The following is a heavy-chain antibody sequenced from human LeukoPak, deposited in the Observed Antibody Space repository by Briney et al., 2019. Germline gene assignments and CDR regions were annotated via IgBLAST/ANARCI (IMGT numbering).Heavy chain of an antibody. Sequence: SETLSVTCAVYGGSFSGYYWSWIRQPPGNGLEWIGEINHSGSTNYNPSLKSRVTISVDTSKNQFSLKLSSVTAADTAVYYCARYYDSSGYYYDYWGQGTLVTVSS. CDR3: ARYYDSSGYYYDY. CDR1: GGSFSGYY. J-gene: IGHJ4*02. CDR2: INHSGST. V-gene: IGHV4-34*01. D-gene: IGHD3-22*01.